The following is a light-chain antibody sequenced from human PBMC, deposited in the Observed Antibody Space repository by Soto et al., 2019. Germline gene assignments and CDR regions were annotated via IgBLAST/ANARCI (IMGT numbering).Light chain of an antibody. CDR1: TSNIGTGYD. CDR3: QSYDMSLSGWV. CDR2: GNS. Sequence: QSVLTQPPSVSGAPGQRVTISCTGSTSNIGTGYDVHWYQQLPGTAPKLLIYGNSKRPSGVPDRISGSKSGSSASLAITGLQADDEADYYCQSYDMSLSGWVFGGGTQLTV. J-gene: IGLJ3*02. V-gene: IGLV1-40*01.